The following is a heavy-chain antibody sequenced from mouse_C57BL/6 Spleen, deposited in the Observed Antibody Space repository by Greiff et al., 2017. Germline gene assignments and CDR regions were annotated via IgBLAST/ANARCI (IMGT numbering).Heavy chain of an antibody. CDR2: INPSSGYT. CDR1: GYTFTSYW. D-gene: IGHD4-1*01. CDR3: AKSLNWENFDY. J-gene: IGHJ2*01. Sequence: QVQLQQSGAELAKPGASVKLSCKASGYTFTSYWMHWVKQRPGQGLEWIGYINPSSGYTKYNPKFKDKATLTADKSSSTAYMQLSSLTYEDSAVYYCAKSLNWENFDYWGQGTTLTVSS. V-gene: IGHV1-7*01.